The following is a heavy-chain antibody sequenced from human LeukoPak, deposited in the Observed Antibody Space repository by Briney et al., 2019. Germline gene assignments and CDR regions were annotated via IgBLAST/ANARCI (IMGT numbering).Heavy chain of an antibody. D-gene: IGHD3-22*01. CDR2: ISGSGGST. V-gene: IGHV3-23*01. Sequence: GGSLRLSCAASGFTFSSYAMSWVRQAPGKGLEWVSAISGSGGSTYYADSVKGRFTFSRDNSKNTLYLQMNSLRAEDTAVYYCAKGRFKIVNHDAFDIWGQGTMVTVSS. J-gene: IGHJ3*02. CDR3: AKGRFKIVNHDAFDI. CDR1: GFTFSSYA.